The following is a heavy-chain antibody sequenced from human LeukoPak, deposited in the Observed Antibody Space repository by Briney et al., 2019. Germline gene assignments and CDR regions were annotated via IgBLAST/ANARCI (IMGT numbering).Heavy chain of an antibody. CDR2: ISSSGSTI. CDR3: AREARQITIFGVVITDYYYYYYMDV. J-gene: IGHJ6*03. D-gene: IGHD3-3*01. V-gene: IGHV3-11*04. Sequence: AGGSLRLSCAASGFTFSDYYMSWIRQAPGKGLEWVSYISSSGSTIYYAASVKGRFTISRDNAKNSLYLQMNSLRAEDTAVYYCAREARQITIFGVVITDYYYYYYMDVWGKGTTVTVSS. CDR1: GFTFSDYY.